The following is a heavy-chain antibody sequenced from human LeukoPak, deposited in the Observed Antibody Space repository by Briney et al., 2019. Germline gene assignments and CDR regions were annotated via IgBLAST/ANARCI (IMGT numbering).Heavy chain of an antibody. CDR2: SSSSRGT. CDR3: ARLGLWFRLIDL. Sequence: SETLSLTCTVSGDSISTRSYYWGWIRQSPGKGLEWIGCSSSSRGTYYNPSLKSRVTIAVDTPRNQFSLQLTSVTAADTAVYYCARLGLWFRLIDLWGQGSLVTVSS. D-gene: IGHD3-10*01. V-gene: IGHV4-39*01. J-gene: IGHJ5*02. CDR1: GDSISTRSYY.